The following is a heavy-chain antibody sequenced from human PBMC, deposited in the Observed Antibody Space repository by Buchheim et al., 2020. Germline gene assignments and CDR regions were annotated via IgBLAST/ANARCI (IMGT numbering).Heavy chain of an antibody. V-gene: IGHV1-69*02. Sequence: QVQLVQSGAEVKKPGSSVKVSCKASGGTFSSYTISWVRQAPGQGLEWMGRIIPILGIANYAQKFQGRATITADKSTSTAYMELSSLRSEDTAVYYCARFGWLLELPEYFQHWGQGTL. CDR2: IIPILGIA. D-gene: IGHD5-24*01. CDR1: GGTFSSYT. CDR3: ARFGWLLELPEYFQH. J-gene: IGHJ1*01.